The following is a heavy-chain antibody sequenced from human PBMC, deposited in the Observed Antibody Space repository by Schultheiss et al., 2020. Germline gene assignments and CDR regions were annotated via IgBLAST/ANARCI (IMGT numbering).Heavy chain of an antibody. CDR1: GYTFTAYY. D-gene: IGHD5-24*01. CDR2: IDPGNGAT. CDR3: ARGDGPANYYYYGMDL. V-gene: IGHV1-2*06. Sequence: ASVKVSFKASGYTFTAYYMHWVRQAPGQGLEWMGRIDPGNGATNYAQKFQGRVTMTSDTSIITVYMELSRLRSDDTAVYYCARGDGPANYYYYGMDLWGQGTTVTVSS. J-gene: IGHJ6*02.